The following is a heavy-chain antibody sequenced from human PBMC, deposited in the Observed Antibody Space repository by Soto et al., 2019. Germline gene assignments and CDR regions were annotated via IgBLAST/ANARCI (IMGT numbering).Heavy chain of an antibody. V-gene: IGHV1-69*06. D-gene: IGHD5-18*01. CDR1: GGTFSSYA. J-gene: IGHJ4*02. CDR3: ARNRGYSYGSHYFDY. Sequence: QVQLVQSGAEVKKPGSSVKVSCKASGGTFSSYAISWVRQAPGQGLEWMGGSIPIFGTANYEQKFQGRVTIPADKSTSTAYMEMSSLRSEDTAVYYCARNRGYSYGSHYFDYWGQGTLVTVSS. CDR2: SIPIFGTA.